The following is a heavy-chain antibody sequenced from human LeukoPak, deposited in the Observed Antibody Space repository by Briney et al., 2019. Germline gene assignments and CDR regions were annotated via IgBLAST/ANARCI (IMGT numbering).Heavy chain of an antibody. CDR1: GGSISSYY. CDR2: IYYSGST. D-gene: IGHD3-22*01. J-gene: IGHJ4*02. V-gene: IGHV4-59*01. Sequence: SETLSLTCTVSGGSISSYYWSWIRQPPGKGLEWIGYIYYSGSTNYNPSLTSRVTISIDTSKNQFSLTLSSVTAADTAVYYCARFRNYYDSSGYPYYFDYWGQGTLVTVSS. CDR3: ARFRNYYDSSGYPYYFDY.